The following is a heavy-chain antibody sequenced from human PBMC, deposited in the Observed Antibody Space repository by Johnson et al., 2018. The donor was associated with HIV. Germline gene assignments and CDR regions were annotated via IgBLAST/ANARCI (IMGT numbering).Heavy chain of an antibody. J-gene: IGHJ3*02. CDR2: ISSSGSSI. CDR1: GFTVSSNY. D-gene: IGHD2-15*01. V-gene: IGHV3-11*04. CDR3: ARSKDCSGGSCPDAFDI. Sequence: QVRLVETGGGLIQPGGSLRLSCAASGFTVSSNYMSWIRQAPGKGLEWVSYISSSGSSIYYADSVQRRFTIPRDNAKNSLYLQMNSLRAEDTAVYYCARSKDCSGGSCPDAFDIWGQGTMLIVSS.